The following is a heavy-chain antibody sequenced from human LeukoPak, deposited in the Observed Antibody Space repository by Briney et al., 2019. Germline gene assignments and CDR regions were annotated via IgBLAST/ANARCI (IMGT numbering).Heavy chain of an antibody. V-gene: IGHV4-34*01. CDR3: ARSGPLACSVSWAHRNRPGRNFDY. CDR1: GGSFSDYY. Sequence: SETLSLTCAVDGGSFSDYYWSWIRQPPGKGLEWIGEINHSGSTNYNPSLKSRVTISVDTSKNQFSLKLSSVTAADTAVYYCARSGPLACSVSWAHRNRPGRNFDYWGQGTLVTVSS. J-gene: IGHJ4*02. CDR2: INHSGST. D-gene: IGHD6-19*01.